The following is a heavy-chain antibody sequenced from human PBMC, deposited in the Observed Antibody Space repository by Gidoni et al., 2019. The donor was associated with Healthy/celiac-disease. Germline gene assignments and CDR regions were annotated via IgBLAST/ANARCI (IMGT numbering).Heavy chain of an antibody. V-gene: IGHV1-2*02. CDR3: AKTSSFGSSWYGGERPVDY. CDR2: INPNSGGT. J-gene: IGHJ4*02. D-gene: IGHD6-13*01. Sequence: QVQLVQSRAEVKKPGASVKVSCTASGYTFTGYYMHWVRQAPGQGLEWMGWINPNSGGTNYAQKFQGRVTMTRDTSISTAYMELSRLRSDDTAVYYCAKTSSFGSSWYGGERPVDYWGQGTLVTVSS. CDR1: GYTFTGYY.